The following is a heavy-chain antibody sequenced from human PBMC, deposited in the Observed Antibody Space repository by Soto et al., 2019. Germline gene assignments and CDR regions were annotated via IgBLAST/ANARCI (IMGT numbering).Heavy chain of an antibody. D-gene: IGHD4-17*01. V-gene: IGHV3-15*07. CDR2: IKSKTDGGKT. CDR3: TTMGNTVPTTAKSGDAFDI. J-gene: IGHJ3*02. Sequence: SVSNAWMNWVRQAPGKGLEWVGRIKSKTDGGKTDYAAPVKGRFTISRDDSKNTLYLQMKSLKTEDTAVYYCTTMGNTVPTTAKSGDAFDIWGQGTMVTVSS. CDR1: SVSNAW.